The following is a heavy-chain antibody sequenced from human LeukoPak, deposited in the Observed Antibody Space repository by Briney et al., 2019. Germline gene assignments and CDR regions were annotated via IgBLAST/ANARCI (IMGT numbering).Heavy chain of an antibody. CDR1: GGSISSSSYY. CDR3: ARDRGRSGYSYGYDWFDP. CDR2: IYYSGST. V-gene: IGHV4-39*07. Sequence: PSETLSLTCTVSGGSISSSSYYWGWIRQPPGKGLEWIGSIYYSGSTYYNPSLKSRVTISVDTSKNQFSLKLSSVTAADTAVYYCARDRGRSGYSYGYDWFDPWGQGTLVTVSS. J-gene: IGHJ5*02. D-gene: IGHD5-18*01.